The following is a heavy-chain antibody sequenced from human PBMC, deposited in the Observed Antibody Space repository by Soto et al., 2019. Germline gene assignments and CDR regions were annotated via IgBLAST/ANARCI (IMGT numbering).Heavy chain of an antibody. CDR1: GFSFSSYA. CDR3: AKGSIEYSASVDN. Sequence: DVQLLESGGGLVQPGGSLRLSCAASGFSFSSYAMVWVRQAPGKGLEWVAVISARGGSSYFADSVKGRFTLSRDNSKKVLSLEMNSLRAEDTAIYFWAKGSIEYSASVDNWGQGTRDVVSS. J-gene: IGHJ4*02. D-gene: IGHD5-12*01. CDR2: ISARGGSS. V-gene: IGHV3-23*01.